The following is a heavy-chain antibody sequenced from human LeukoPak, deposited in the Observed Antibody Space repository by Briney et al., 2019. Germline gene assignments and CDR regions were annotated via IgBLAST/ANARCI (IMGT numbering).Heavy chain of an antibody. V-gene: IGHV5-51*01. CDR1: GYSFTSYW. D-gene: IGHD3-10*01. J-gene: IGHJ4*02. CDR3: ARRRTGLSFDY. CDR2: AYPADSDT. Sequence: GESLKISCKGSGYSFTSYWIAWVRQMPGKGLEWMGIAYPADSDTTYSPSFQGQVTISADKSISTACLQWSSLKASDTAMYYCARRRTGLSFDYWGQGTLVTVSS.